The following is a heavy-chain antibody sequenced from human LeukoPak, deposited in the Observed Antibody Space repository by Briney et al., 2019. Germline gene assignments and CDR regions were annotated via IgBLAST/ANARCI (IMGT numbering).Heavy chain of an antibody. V-gene: IGHV3-23*01. D-gene: IGHD6-25*01. J-gene: IGHJ5*02. CDR3: AKGGRGWFDP. CDR1: GLTFSSYA. CDR2: ISGSGGST. Sequence: GGSLRLSCAASGLTFSSYAMSWVRQAPGKGLEWVSSISGSGGSTYYEDSVRGRFTISRDNSENTVHLQMNSLRADDTAVYYCAKGGRGWFDPWGQGTLVTVSS.